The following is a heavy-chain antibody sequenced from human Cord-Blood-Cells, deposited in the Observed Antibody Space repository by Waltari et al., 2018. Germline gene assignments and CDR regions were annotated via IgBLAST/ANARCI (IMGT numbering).Heavy chain of an antibody. CDR1: GYTFTSYD. Sequence: QVQLVQSGAEVKKPGASVKVSCKASGYTFTSYDINWVRQATGQGIEWMGGMNPNSGNMGSAQNFQGSVTLTRNTSISTAYMEMSSLRSEDTAGYYCARDHMVRGVIIPVPYYYGMDVWGQGTTVTVSS. V-gene: IGHV1-8*01. J-gene: IGHJ6*02. CDR2: MNPNSGNM. CDR3: ARDHMVRGVIIPVPYYYGMDV. D-gene: IGHD3-10*01.